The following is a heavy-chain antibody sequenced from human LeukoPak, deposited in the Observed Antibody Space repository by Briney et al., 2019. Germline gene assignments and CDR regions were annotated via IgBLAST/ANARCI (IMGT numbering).Heavy chain of an antibody. V-gene: IGHV4-39*01. J-gene: IGHJ3*02. CDR2: IYDTGST. D-gene: IGHD6-19*01. CDR3: ARNGPRLAVLDAFDI. CDR1: GGSISSSRHY. Sequence: NPSETLSLTCTVSGGSISSSRHYWGWIRQPPGKRLEWIGSIYDTGSTYYNPSLKSRVTISVDTSKNHFSLKLRSVTAADTAVYYCARNGPRLAVLDAFDIWGQGTVVTVSS.